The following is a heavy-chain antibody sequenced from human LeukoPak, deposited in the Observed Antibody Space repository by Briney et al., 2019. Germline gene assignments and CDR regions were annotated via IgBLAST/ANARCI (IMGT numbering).Heavy chain of an antibody. CDR2: IYHSGST. J-gene: IGHJ6*02. D-gene: IGHD3-3*01. CDR1: GGSISSSNW. Sequence: SETLSLTCAVSGGSISSSNWWSWVRQPPGKGLEWIGEIYHSGSTNYNPSLKSRVTISVDKSKNQFSLKLSSVTAADTAVYYCAREARFLLSGMDVWGQGTTVTVSS. V-gene: IGHV4-4*02. CDR3: AREARFLLSGMDV.